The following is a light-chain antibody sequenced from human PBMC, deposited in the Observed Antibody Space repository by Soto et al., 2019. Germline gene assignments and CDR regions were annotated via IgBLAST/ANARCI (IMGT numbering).Light chain of an antibody. CDR3: QHGFSRPRT. CDR1: QSISSY. Sequence: DIQMTQSPSSLSASVGDRVTITCRASQSISSYLNWYKKKTGXXTKXXXXXXXSLQSXVTLRFSGSGSGTDFTLTISSLQHDDFATYFCQHGFSRPRTFGLGTKWDIK. V-gene: IGKV1-39*01. J-gene: IGKJ1*01. CDR2: XXX.